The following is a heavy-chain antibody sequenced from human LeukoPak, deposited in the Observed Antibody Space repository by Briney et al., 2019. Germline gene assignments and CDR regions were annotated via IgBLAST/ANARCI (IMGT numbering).Heavy chain of an antibody. V-gene: IGHV3-23*01. Sequence: PGGSLRLSCAASGFTFSSYAMSWVRQAPGKGLEWVSAISGSGGSTYYADSVKGRFTISRDNSKNTLHLQMNSLRAEDTAVYYCAKYGGSSSRLNWFDPWGQGTLVTVSS. J-gene: IGHJ5*02. D-gene: IGHD6-6*01. CDR1: GFTFSSYA. CDR3: AKYGGSSSRLNWFDP. CDR2: ISGSGGST.